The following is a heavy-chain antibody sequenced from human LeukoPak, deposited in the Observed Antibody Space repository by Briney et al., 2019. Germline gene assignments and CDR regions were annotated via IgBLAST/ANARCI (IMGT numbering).Heavy chain of an antibody. V-gene: IGHV4-34*01. CDR1: GGSFSDNY. Sequence: SETLSLTCAVYGGSFSDNYWSWIRQPPGKGLEWIGEINHSGSTNYNPSLKSRVTMSVDTSKNQFSLKLSSVTAADTAVYYCARDRYYYDSSGYSLDYWGQGTLVTVSS. J-gene: IGHJ4*02. D-gene: IGHD3-22*01. CDR3: ARDRYYYDSSGYSLDY. CDR2: INHSGST.